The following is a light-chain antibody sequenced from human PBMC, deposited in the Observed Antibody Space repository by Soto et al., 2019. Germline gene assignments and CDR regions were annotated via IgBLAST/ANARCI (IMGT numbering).Light chain of an antibody. CDR1: QIVGGDT. CDR3: QQYHWAPYT. V-gene: IGKV3-20*01. Sequence: EIVLTQSPGTLSLSPGERATLSCRASQIVGGDTFAWFQQRPGQAPRLVIYGASNRAAGIPDRFSGSGSGTDFTLTVSRLEPEDFAMYYCQQYHWAPYTFGQGTRLEMK. J-gene: IGKJ5*01. CDR2: GAS.